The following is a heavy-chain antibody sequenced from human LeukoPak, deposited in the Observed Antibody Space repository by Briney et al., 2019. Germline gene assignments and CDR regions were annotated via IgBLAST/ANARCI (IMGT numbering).Heavy chain of an antibody. CDR2: IIPIFGTA. CDR3: ARGGRAYCSSTSCYGAFDI. CDR1: GGTFSSYA. J-gene: IGHJ3*02. Sequence: ASVKVSCKASGGTFSSYAISWVRQAPGQGLEWMGGIIPIFGTANYVQKFQGRVTITADKSTSTAYMELSSLRSEDTAVYYCARGGRAYCSSTSCYGAFDIWGQGTMVTVSS. D-gene: IGHD2-2*01. V-gene: IGHV1-69*06.